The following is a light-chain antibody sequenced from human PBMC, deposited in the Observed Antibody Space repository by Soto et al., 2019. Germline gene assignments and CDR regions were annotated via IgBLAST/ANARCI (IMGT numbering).Light chain of an antibody. J-gene: IGKJ4*01. CDR2: AAS. CDR3: QQYNIYLLT. Sequence: DVQMTQSPSSLSASVGDRVTITCRASQDINSYLAWYQQKPGNAPKSLIYAASSLQTGVPSRFSGSESGTDLTLTINNLQPEDSAPYYCQQYNIYLLTFGGGTKVEIK. V-gene: IGKV1D-16*01. CDR1: QDINSY.